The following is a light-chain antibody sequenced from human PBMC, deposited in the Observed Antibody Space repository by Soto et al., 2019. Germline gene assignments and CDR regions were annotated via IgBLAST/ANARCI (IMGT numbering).Light chain of an antibody. J-gene: IGLJ3*02. CDR2: GNS. V-gene: IGLV1-40*01. CDR3: QSYDSSLSGWV. CDR1: RSNIGAGYD. Sequence: QSVLTQPPSVSGAPGQRVTISCTGSRSNIGAGYDVHWYQQLPGTAPKLLIYGNSNRPSGVPDRFSGSKSGTSASLAITGLQAEDEADYYCQSYDSSLSGWVFGGGTMLTVL.